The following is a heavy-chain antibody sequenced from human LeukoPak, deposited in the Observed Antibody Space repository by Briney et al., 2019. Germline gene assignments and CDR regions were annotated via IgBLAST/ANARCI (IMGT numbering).Heavy chain of an antibody. Sequence: SETLSLTCTVSGGSISSYYWSWIRQPPGKGLEWIGYIYYSGSTNYNPSLKSRVTISVDTSKNQFSLKLCSVTAADTAVYYCARAADCSGGSCRKPFDYWGQGTLVTVSS. CDR2: IYYSGST. D-gene: IGHD2-15*01. V-gene: IGHV4-59*12. CDR1: GGSISSYY. J-gene: IGHJ4*02. CDR3: ARAADCSGGSCRKPFDY.